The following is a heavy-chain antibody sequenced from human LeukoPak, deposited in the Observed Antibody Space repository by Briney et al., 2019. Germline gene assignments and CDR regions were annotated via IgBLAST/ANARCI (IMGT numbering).Heavy chain of an antibody. J-gene: IGHJ6*02. CDR3: ARDRITGTTASYYYYGMDV. Sequence: GGSLRLSCAASGFTFSSYWMNWVRQAPGKGLECVANIKQDGSEKYYVDSVKGRFTISRDNAKNSLYLQMNSLRAEDTAVYYCARDRITGTTASYYYYGMDVWGQGTTVTVSS. D-gene: IGHD1-7*01. V-gene: IGHV3-7*01. CDR1: GFTFSSYW. CDR2: IKQDGSEK.